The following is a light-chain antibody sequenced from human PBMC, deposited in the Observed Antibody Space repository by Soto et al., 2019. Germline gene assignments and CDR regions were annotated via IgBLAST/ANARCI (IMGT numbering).Light chain of an antibody. J-gene: IGKJ4*01. Sequence: EIVLTQSPGTLSLSPGERATLSCRASQSVSSDYLSWYQQKPGQPPRLLIYGASYRATGIPDRFSGGGSGTDFTLTISRLEAEDCAVYYCQQYGSTPPVTFGGG. CDR3: QQYGSTPPVT. CDR2: GAS. CDR1: QSVSSDY. V-gene: IGKV3-20*01.